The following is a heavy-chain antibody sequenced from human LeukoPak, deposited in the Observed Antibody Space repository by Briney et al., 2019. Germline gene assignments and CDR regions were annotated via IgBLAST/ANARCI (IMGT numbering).Heavy chain of an antibody. CDR3: ARDPADSIEGAFDI. CDR1: GGSFSGYY. Sequence: SETLSLTCAVYGGSFSGYYWSWIRQPPGKGLEWIGSIYYSGSTYYNPSLKSRVTISVDTSKNQFSLKLSSVTAADTAVYYCARDPADSIEGAFDIWGQGTMVTVSS. V-gene: IGHV4-34*01. CDR2: IYYSGST. J-gene: IGHJ3*02.